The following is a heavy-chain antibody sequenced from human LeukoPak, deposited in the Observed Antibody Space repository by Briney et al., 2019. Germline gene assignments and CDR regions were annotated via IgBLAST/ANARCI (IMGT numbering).Heavy chain of an antibody. J-gene: IGHJ5*02. Sequence: SETLSLTCVVYGGSFSGYYWSWIRQPPGKGLEWIGEINHSGSTNYNPSLKSRVTISVDTSKNQFSLKLSSVTAADTAVYYCAREVTMVRGVIFGSWFDPWGQGTLVTVSS. CDR2: INHSGST. V-gene: IGHV4-34*01. CDR1: GGSFSGYY. D-gene: IGHD3-10*01. CDR3: AREVTMVRGVIFGSWFDP.